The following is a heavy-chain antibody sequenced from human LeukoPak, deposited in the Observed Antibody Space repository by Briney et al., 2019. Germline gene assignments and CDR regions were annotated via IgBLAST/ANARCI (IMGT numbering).Heavy chain of an antibody. J-gene: IGHJ4*02. D-gene: IGHD1-26*01. CDR2: ISYDGTNK. CDR1: GFTFSNYG. V-gene: IGHV3-30*03. Sequence: GGSLRLSCAGSGFTFSNYGMHWVRQAPGKGPEWVAVISYDGTNKYYADSVKGRFTISRDNSKNTVYLQMNSLRAEDTAVYYCARLVSGSQPPGDYWGQGTLVTVSS. CDR3: ARLVSGSQPPGDY.